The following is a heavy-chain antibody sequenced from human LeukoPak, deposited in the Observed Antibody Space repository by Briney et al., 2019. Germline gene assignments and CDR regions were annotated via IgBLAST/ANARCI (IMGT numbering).Heavy chain of an antibody. D-gene: IGHD3-22*01. Sequence: PSETLSLTCTVSGGSISSYYWSWTRQPPGKGLEWIGSFSHRGGSYHNPSLKSRVTISVDTSKNQFSLKLLSVTAADTAVYYCARAQDFSDSSGPNYLDFWGQGILVTVSS. V-gene: IGHV4-59*04. CDR1: GGSISSYY. CDR2: FSHRGGS. CDR3: ARAQDFSDSSGPNYLDF. J-gene: IGHJ4*02.